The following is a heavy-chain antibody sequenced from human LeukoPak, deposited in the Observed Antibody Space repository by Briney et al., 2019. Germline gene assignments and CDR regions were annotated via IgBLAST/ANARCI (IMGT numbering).Heavy chain of an antibody. D-gene: IGHD5-24*01. J-gene: IGHJ4*02. CDR1: GFTFSSYS. CDR3: ARAAGEMATIRY. V-gene: IGHV3-21*01. Sequence: PGGSLRLSCAASGFTFSSYSMNWVRQAPGKGLEWFSSISSSSSYIYYADSVKGRFTISRDNAKNSLYLQMNSLRAEDTAVYYCARAAGEMATIRYWGQGTLVTVSS. CDR2: ISSSSSYI.